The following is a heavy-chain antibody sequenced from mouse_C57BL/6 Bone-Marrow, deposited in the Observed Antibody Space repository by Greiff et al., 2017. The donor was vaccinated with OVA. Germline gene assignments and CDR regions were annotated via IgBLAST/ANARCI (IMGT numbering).Heavy chain of an antibody. J-gene: IGHJ2*01. CDR1: GYTFTDYY. CDR3: AREGDGY. V-gene: IGHV1-26*01. Sequence: EVQLQQSGPELVKPGASVKISCKASGYTFTDYYMNWVKQSHGKSLEWIGDINPNNGGTSYNQKFKGKATLTVDKSSSTAYMELRSLTSEDSAVYYCAREGDGYWGQGTTLTVSS. CDR2: INPNNGGT. D-gene: IGHD2-3*01.